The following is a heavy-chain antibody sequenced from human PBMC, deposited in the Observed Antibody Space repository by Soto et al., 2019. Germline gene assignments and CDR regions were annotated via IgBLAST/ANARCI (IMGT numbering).Heavy chain of an antibody. CDR2: ISYDGTDQ. V-gene: IGHV3-33*01. J-gene: IGHJ4*02. Sequence: QVQLVESGGGVVQPGRSLRLSCAASGFIFPNYGIHWVRQAPGKGLEWVAFISYDGTDQYYADSVKGRFTISRDSSQNTLYLQMNSLRAEDTAVYYCARDIVVVVAATRRGSFLDSWGQGTLVTVSS. CDR3: ARDIVVVVAATRRGSFLDS. D-gene: IGHD2-15*01. CDR1: GFIFPNYG.